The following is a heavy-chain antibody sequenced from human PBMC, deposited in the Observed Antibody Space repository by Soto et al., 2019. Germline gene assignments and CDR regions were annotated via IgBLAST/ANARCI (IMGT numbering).Heavy chain of an antibody. CDR3: ARAYCSSTSFYFDY. CDR2: IYYSGST. D-gene: IGHD2-2*01. Sequence: SETLSLTCTVSGGSVSSGSYYWSWIRQPPGKGLEWIGDIYYSGSTNYNPSLKSRVTISVDTSKNQFSLKLSFVTAADTAVYYCARAYCSSTSFYFDYWGQGTLVTVSS. CDR1: GGSVSSGSYY. J-gene: IGHJ4*02. V-gene: IGHV4-61*01.